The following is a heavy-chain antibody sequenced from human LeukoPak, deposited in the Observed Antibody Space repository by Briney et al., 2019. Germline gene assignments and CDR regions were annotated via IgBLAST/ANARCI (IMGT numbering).Heavy chain of an antibody. D-gene: IGHD5-12*01. CDR2: ISSSSSYI. J-gene: IGHJ4*02. Sequence: GGSLRLSCAASGFTFSSYSMNWVRKAPGQGQEWVSSISSSSSYIYYADSVKGRFTISRDNAKNSLYLQMNSLRAEDTAVYYCARETVNSGYDSWGQGTLVTVSS. CDR1: GFTFSSYS. CDR3: ARETVNSGYDS. V-gene: IGHV3-21*01.